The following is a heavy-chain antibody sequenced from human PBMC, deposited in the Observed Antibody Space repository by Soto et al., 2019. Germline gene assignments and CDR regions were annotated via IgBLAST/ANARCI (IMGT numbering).Heavy chain of an antibody. J-gene: IGHJ4*02. D-gene: IGHD2-8*02. CDR2: VYHSGST. CDR3: ARILRHCTGAFCHFHFDY. CDR1: GRSIRTSNL. V-gene: IGHV4-4*02. Sequence: SETLSLTCTVSGRSIRTSNLWSWVRQPPGKGLEWIGEVYHSGSTNYNPSFKSRVAMSVDKSKNQFSLKLSSVTAADTATYYCARILRHCTGAFCHFHFDYWGQGALVTVSS.